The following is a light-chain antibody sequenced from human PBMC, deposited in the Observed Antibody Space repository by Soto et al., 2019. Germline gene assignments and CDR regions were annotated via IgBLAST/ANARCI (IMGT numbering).Light chain of an antibody. J-gene: IGKJ1*01. CDR3: QQYNSYPWT. CDR1: QSISSW. V-gene: IGKV1-5*03. CDR2: KAS. Sequence: DIPMTQSPSTLSASVGDRVTITCRASQSISSWLAWYQQKPGKAPNLLIYKASTLKSGVPSRFSGSGSGTEFTLTISSLQPDDFATYHCQQYNSYPWTFGQGTKVEIK.